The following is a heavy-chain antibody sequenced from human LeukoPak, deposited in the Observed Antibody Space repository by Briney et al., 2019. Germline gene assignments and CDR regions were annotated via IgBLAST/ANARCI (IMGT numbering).Heavy chain of an antibody. CDR1: GGTFSSYA. D-gene: IGHD4-17*01. CDR3: ARNRYGDYELDY. J-gene: IGHJ4*02. V-gene: IGHV1-69*13. Sequence: GASVKVSCKASGGTFSSYAISWVRQAPGQGLEWMGGIIPIFGTANYAQKFQGRVTITADESTSTAYMELSSLRSEDTAVYYCARNRYGDYELDYWGQGTLVTVSS. CDR2: IIPIFGTA.